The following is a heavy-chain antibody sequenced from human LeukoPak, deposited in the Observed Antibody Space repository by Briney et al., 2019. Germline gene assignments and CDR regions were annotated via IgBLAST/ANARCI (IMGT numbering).Heavy chain of an antibody. CDR3: ANRYTGYDWDFY. Sequence: GSLRLSCAASGFTFSSYVMSWVRQAPGKGLEWVSGISGSGGDTYYASSVKGRFIISRDNSKKTLYLQMNSLRAEDTAVYYCANRYTGYDWDFYWGQGALVTVS. J-gene: IGHJ4*02. V-gene: IGHV3-23*01. D-gene: IGHD5-12*01. CDR2: ISGSGGDT. CDR1: GFTFSSYV.